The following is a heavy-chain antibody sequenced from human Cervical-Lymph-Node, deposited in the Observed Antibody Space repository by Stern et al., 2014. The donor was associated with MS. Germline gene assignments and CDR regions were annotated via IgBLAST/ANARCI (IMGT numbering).Heavy chain of an antibody. CDR1: GGSISSGSYY. V-gene: IGHV4-61*02. CDR2: IYTSGST. J-gene: IGHJ4*02. CDR3: ARQTTADYLFHY. Sequence: QVQLQESGPGLVKPSQTLSLTCTVSGGSISSGSYYWSWIRQPAGKGLEWIGRIYTSGSTNYTHSLKSRVTISVDTSQHQFSLKRSSVTAADTAVYYCARQTTADYLFHYWGQGTLVTVSS. D-gene: IGHD4-17*01.